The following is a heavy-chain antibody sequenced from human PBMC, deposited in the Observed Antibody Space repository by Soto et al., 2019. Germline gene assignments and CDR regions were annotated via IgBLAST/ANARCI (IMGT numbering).Heavy chain of an antibody. CDR1: GGSIRSYY. V-gene: IGHV4-59*12. J-gene: IGHJ4*02. Sequence: SETLSLTCTVSGGSIRSYYWSWIRQPPGKGLEWIGYIYYSGRTYYNPSLKSRVTISVDTSKNQFSLNLSSVTAADTAVYYCARWVEVSLDYFDSWGQGTPVTVSS. CDR2: IYYSGRT. D-gene: IGHD2-15*01. CDR3: ARWVEVSLDYFDS.